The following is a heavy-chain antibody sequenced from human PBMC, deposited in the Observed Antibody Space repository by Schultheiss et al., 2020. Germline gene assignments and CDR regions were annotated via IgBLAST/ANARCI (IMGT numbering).Heavy chain of an antibody. CDR1: GYTFTSYG. J-gene: IGHJ2*01. V-gene: IGHV1-18*01. Sequence: ASVKVSCKASGYTFTSYGISWVRQAPGQGLEWMGWISAYNGNTNYAQKLQGRVTMTTDTSTSTAYMELRSLRSDDTAVYYCARARVAGIHSPYFDLWGRGTLVTVSS. CDR3: ARARVAGIHSPYFDL. D-gene: IGHD6-19*01. CDR2: ISAYNGNT.